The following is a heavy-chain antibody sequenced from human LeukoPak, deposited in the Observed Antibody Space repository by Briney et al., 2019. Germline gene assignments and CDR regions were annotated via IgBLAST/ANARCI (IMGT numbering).Heavy chain of an antibody. J-gene: IGHJ6*03. V-gene: IGHV1-69*06. D-gene: IGHD1-26*01. CDR3: ARDRRELLYFGDMDV. Sequence: SVKVSCKASGYTFTSYYMHWVRQAPGQGLEWMGGIIPIFGTANYAQKFQGRVTITADKSTSTAYMELSSLRSEDTAVYYCARDRRELLYFGDMDVWGKGTTVTVSS. CDR1: GYTFTSYY. CDR2: IIPIFGTA.